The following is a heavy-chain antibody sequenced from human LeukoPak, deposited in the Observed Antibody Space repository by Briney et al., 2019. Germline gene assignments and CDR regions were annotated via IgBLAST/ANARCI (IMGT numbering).Heavy chain of an antibody. J-gene: IGHJ4*02. CDR3: ARDRHGGNSPYFDY. CDR1: GGSISSYY. V-gene: IGHV4-59*01. CDR2: IYYSGST. Sequence: SETLSLTCTVSGGSISSYYWSWIRQPPGKGLEWIGYIYYSGSTNYNPSLKSRVTISVDTSKNQFSLKLSSVTAADTAVYYCARDRHGGNSPYFDYWGQGTLVTVSS. D-gene: IGHD4-23*01.